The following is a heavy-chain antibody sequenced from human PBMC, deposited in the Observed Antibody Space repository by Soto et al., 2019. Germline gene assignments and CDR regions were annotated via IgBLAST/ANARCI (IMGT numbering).Heavy chain of an antibody. D-gene: IGHD7-27*01. CDR2: INHSGRT. Sequence: QVQLQQWGAGLLKPSETLSLTCAVYGGSFSGYYWNWIRQPPGKGLEWIGEINHSGRTNYNPSLKSRGTISVDTSKNQFSLKLSSVTAADTAVYYCARGWGRIFDYWGQGTLVTVSS. CDR1: GGSFSGYY. CDR3: ARGWGRIFDY. J-gene: IGHJ4*02. V-gene: IGHV4-34*01.